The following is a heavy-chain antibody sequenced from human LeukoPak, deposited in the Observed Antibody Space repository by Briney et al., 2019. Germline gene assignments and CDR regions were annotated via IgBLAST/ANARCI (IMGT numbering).Heavy chain of an antibody. CDR3: ARSRPGWFDP. CDR1: GFTFSGYY. CDR2: ISSSSSYT. J-gene: IGHJ5*02. Sequence: PGGSLRLSCAASGFTFSGYYMSWIRQAPGKGLEWVSYISSSSSYTNYADSVKGRFTISRDNAKNSLYLQMNSLRAEDTAVYYCARSRPGWFDPWGQGTLVTVSS. V-gene: IGHV3-11*06. D-gene: IGHD7-27*01.